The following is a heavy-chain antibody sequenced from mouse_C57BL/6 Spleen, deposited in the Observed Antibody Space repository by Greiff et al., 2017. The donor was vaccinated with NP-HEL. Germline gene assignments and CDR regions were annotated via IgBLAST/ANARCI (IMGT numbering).Heavy chain of an antibody. Sequence: VQLKQSVAELVRPGASVKLSCTASGFNIKHTYMHWVKQRPEQGLEWIGRIDPANGNTQYALKFQGKATITADTSSNTAYLQLSSLTSEDTAIYYCARYGYDEGDYWGQGTTLTVSS. CDR1: GFNIKHTY. CDR3: ARYGYDEGDY. CDR2: IDPANGNT. V-gene: IGHV14-3*01. J-gene: IGHJ2*01. D-gene: IGHD2-2*01.